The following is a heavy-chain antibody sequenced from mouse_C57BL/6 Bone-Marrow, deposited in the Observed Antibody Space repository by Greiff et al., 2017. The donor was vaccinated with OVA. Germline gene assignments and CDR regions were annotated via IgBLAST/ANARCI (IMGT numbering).Heavy chain of an antibody. CDR1: GFNIKDDY. D-gene: IGHD4-1*01. J-gene: IGHJ2*01. CDR2: IDPENGDT. CDR3: TTENWDDY. Sequence: EVKLVESGAELVRPGASVKLSCTASGFNIKDDYMHWVKQRPEQGLEWIGWIDPENGDTEYASKFQGKATITADTSSNTAYLQLSSLTSEDTAVYYCTTENWDDYWGQGTTLTVSS. V-gene: IGHV14-4*01.